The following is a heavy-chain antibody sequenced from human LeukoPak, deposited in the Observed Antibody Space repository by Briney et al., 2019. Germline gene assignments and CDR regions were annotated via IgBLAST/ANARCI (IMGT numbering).Heavy chain of an antibody. Sequence: GGSLRLSCAASGFAFNNYAMTWVRQAPGKGLEWVSSITGSSDYIYYADSVKGRFTISRDNAKNSLFLHMSSLRAEDTAVYYCARGTNYGDYWGQGTLVTVSS. V-gene: IGHV3-21*01. CDR3: ARGTNYGDY. CDR2: ITGSSDYI. J-gene: IGHJ4*02. CDR1: GFAFNNYA. D-gene: IGHD1-7*01.